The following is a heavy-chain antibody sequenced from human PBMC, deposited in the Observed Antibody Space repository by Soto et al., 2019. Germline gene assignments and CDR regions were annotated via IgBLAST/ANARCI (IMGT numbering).Heavy chain of an antibody. CDR2: IKTKTDGGAT. D-gene: IGHD2-2*01. Sequence: SLRLSCAASGFTFNDAWMTWVRQAPGKGLEWVGRIKTKTDGGATDYAAPVKGRFTISRDDSKNTVYLQMNSLKIEDTGVYYCTTERCTGTNCYVKNAFDSWGQGTMVTVSS. CDR1: GFTFNDAW. V-gene: IGHV3-15*01. J-gene: IGHJ3*02. CDR3: TTERCTGTNCYVKNAFDS.